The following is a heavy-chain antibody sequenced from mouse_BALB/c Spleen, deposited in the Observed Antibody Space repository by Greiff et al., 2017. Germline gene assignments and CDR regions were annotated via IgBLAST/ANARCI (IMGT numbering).Heavy chain of an antibody. CDR2: ISSGDSYT. J-gene: IGHJ3*01. CDR1: GFTFSSYT. Sequence: VKFVESGGGLVKPGGSLKLSCAASGFTFSSYTMSWVRPTPEKRLEWVATISSGDSYTYYPDSVKGRFTISRDNANNTLYLQMSSLKSEDTAMYYFTRDGTTAIYWGQGTLVTVSA. V-gene: IGHV5-6-4*01. D-gene: IGHD1-2*01. CDR3: TRDGTTAIY.